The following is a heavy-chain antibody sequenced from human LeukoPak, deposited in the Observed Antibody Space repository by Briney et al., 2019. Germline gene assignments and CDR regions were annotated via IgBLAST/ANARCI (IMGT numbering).Heavy chain of an antibody. CDR1: GGSISSGGYY. J-gene: IGHJ5*02. CDR3: ASGGRISAANWFDP. Sequence: SETLSLTCTVSGGSISSGGYYWSWIRQHPGKGLEWIGYIYYSGSTYYNPSLKSRVTISVDTSKNQFSLKLSSVAAADTAVYYCASGGRISAANWFDPWGQGTLVTVSS. D-gene: IGHD6-13*01. V-gene: IGHV4-31*03. CDR2: IYYSGST.